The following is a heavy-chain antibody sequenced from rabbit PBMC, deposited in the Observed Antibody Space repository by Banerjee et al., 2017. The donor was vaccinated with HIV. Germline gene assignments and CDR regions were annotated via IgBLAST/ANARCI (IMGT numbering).Heavy chain of an antibody. CDR2: IDTSYGDT. D-gene: IGHD1-1*01. CDR3: ARNYVNAFDP. J-gene: IGHJ2*01. CDR1: GFDFNSFYY. V-gene: IGHV1S45*01. Sequence: QEQVVESGGGLVQPEGSLTLTCTVSGFDFNSFYYMCWVRQAPEKGLEWIACIDTSYGDTDYANWPKGRFTISKTSSTTVTLQMTSLTAADTATYFCARNYVNAFDPWGPGTLVTVS.